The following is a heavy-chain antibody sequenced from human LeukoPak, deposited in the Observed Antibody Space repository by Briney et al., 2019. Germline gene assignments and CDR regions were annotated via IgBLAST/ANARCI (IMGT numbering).Heavy chain of an antibody. Sequence: ASVKVSCKASGGTFSSYAISWVRQAPGQGLEWMGGIIPIFGTANYAQKFQGRVTITADESTSTAYMEPSSLRSEDTAVCYCAREGSIAAAGVYYYYGMDVWGQGTTVTVSS. V-gene: IGHV1-69*13. D-gene: IGHD6-13*01. CDR1: GGTFSSYA. CDR2: IIPIFGTA. J-gene: IGHJ6*02. CDR3: AREGSIAAAGVYYYYGMDV.